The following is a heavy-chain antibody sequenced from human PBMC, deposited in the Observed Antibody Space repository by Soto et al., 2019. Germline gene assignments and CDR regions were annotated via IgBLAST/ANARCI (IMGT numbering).Heavy chain of an antibody. D-gene: IGHD1-26*01. Sequence: GGSLRLSCAASVFTFSSYGMHWVRQAPGKGLEWVAVIWYDGSNKYYADSVKGRFTISRDNSKNTLYLQMNSLRAEDTAVYYCARDGSVIGPHYYMDVWGKGTTVTVSS. V-gene: IGHV3-33*01. CDR1: VFTFSSYG. CDR3: ARDGSVIGPHYYMDV. CDR2: IWYDGSNK. J-gene: IGHJ6*03.